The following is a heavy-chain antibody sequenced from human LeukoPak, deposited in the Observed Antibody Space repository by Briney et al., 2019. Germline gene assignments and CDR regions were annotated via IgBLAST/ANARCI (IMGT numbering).Heavy chain of an antibody. CDR1: GFTFDDYG. D-gene: IGHD1-14*01. J-gene: IGHJ6*02. Sequence: GGSLRLSCAASGFTFDDYGMSWVRQAPGKGLEWVSGINWNGGSTTYADSVKGRFTISRDNAKNSHYLQMNSLRAEDTALYYCARASNPGYYYYDMDVWGQGTAVTVSS. CDR2: INWNGGST. V-gene: IGHV3-20*04. CDR3: ARASNPGYYYYDMDV.